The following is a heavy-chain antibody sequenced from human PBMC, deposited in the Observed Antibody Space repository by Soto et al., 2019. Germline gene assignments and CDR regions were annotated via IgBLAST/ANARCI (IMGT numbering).Heavy chain of an antibody. Sequence: LSLTCTVSGGSISSSSYYWGWIRQPPGKGLEWIGSIYYSGSTYYNPSLKSRVTISVDTSKNQFSLKLSSVTAADTAVYYCARQITFRGQSSINVDYWGQGTLVTVSS. D-gene: IGHD3-16*01. CDR1: GGSISSSSYY. CDR2: IYYSGST. V-gene: IGHV4-39*01. CDR3: ARQITFRGQSSINVDY. J-gene: IGHJ4*02.